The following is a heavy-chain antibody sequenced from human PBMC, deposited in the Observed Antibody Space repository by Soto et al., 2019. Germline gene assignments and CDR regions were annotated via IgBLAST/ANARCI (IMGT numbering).Heavy chain of an antibody. Sequence: QVQLQESGPGLVKPSQTLSLTCTVSGGSISSGGYYWSWIRQHPGKGLEWIGYIYYSGSTYYNPSLQSRVTISVDTSKNQFSLKLSSVTAADTAVYYCARGSGEQLLSRFDYWGQGTLVTVSS. CDR3: ARGSGEQLLSRFDY. V-gene: IGHV4-31*03. D-gene: IGHD6-6*01. CDR1: GGSISSGGYY. CDR2: IYYSGST. J-gene: IGHJ4*02.